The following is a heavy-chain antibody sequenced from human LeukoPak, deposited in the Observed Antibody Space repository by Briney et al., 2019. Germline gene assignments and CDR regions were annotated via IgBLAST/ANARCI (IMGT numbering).Heavy chain of an antibody. CDR1: GFSFSTNP. Sequence: GGSLRLSCAASGFSFSTNPMSWVRQAPGKGLECVSAISPDRTYYADSVKGRLTISRDNYKNTVDLHINSPRAEDTAIYYCVKEHVDRAFTRSFEIWGQGTVVTVSS. V-gene: IGHV3-23*01. J-gene: IGHJ3*02. D-gene: IGHD3-10*01. CDR3: VKEHVDRAFTRSFEI. CDR2: ISPDRT.